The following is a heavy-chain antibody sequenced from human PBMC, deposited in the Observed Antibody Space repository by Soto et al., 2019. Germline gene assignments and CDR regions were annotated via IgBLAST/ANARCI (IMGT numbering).Heavy chain of an antibody. D-gene: IGHD6-13*01. CDR1: GYTFTGYY. V-gene: IGHV1-2*04. Sequence: ASVKVSCKASGYTFTGYYMHWVRQAPGQGLEWMGWINPNSGGTNYAQKFQGWVTMTRDTSISTAYMELSRLRSDDTAVYYCARAVSHYSSSWYAGVPNWFDPWGQGTLVTVSS. J-gene: IGHJ5*02. CDR2: INPNSGGT. CDR3: ARAVSHYSSSWYAGVPNWFDP.